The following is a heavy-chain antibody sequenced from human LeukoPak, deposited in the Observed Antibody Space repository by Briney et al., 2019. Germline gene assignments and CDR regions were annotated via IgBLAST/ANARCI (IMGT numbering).Heavy chain of an antibody. CDR3: ARGYYYDSSGAFDI. Sequence: AGSLRLSCAASGFTFSSYAMHWVRQAPGKGLEWVAVISYDGSNKYYADSVKGRFTISRDNSKNTLYLQMNSLRAEDTAVYYCARGYYYDSSGAFDIWGQGTMVTVSS. V-gene: IGHV3-30*04. J-gene: IGHJ3*02. D-gene: IGHD3-22*01. CDR1: GFTFSSYA. CDR2: ISYDGSNK.